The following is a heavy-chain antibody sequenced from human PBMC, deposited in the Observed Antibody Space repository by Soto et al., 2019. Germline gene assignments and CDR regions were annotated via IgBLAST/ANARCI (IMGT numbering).Heavy chain of an antibody. D-gene: IGHD5-18*01. CDR1: GFTFSDYY. CDR3: PRDFRGYSYGPYYGMEV. CDR2: SSSSSSYT. V-gene: IGHV3-11*06. Sequence: GGSLRLSCAASGFTFSDYYMSWIRQAPGKGLEWVSYSSSSSSYTNYADSVKGRFTISRDNAKNSLYLQMNSLRAEDTAVYYCPRDFRGYSYGPYYGMEVWGQGTTVTVSS. J-gene: IGHJ6*02.